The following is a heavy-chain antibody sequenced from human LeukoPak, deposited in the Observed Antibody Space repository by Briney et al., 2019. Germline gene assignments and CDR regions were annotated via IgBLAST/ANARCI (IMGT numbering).Heavy chain of an antibody. CDR2: IKQDGSDK. Sequence: GGSLRLSCVASGFTFSSYWMSWVRQAPGKGLEWVANIKQDGSDKYYVDSVKGRFTISRDNAKKSLYLQMNSLRAEDTAVYYCARDGGITEAGSTWDYWGQGTLVTVSS. V-gene: IGHV3-7*01. J-gene: IGHJ4*02. D-gene: IGHD6-19*01. CDR1: GFTFSSYW. CDR3: ARDGGITEAGSTWDY.